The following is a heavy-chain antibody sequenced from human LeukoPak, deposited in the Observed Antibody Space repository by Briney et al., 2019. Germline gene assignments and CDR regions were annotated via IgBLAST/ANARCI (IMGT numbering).Heavy chain of an antibody. CDR1: GFAFSSYA. J-gene: IGHJ4*02. CDR2: ISGSGGST. CDR3: AKSGPPDEMTTVTVPFDY. D-gene: IGHD4-17*01. Sequence: PGGSLRLSGAASGFAFSSYAMSWVRQAPGKGLEWVSAISGSGGSTYYADSVKGRFTISRDNSKNTLYLQMNSLRAEDTAVYYCAKSGPPDEMTTVTVPFDYWGQGTLVTVSS. V-gene: IGHV3-23*01.